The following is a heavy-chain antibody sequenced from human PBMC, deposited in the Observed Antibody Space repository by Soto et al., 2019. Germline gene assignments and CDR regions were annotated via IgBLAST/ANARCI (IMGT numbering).Heavy chain of an antibody. CDR2: IYSGGST. CDR1: GFTVSSNY. J-gene: IGHJ4*02. V-gene: IGHV3-53*03. Sequence: PGGSLRLSCAASGFTVSSNYMSWVRQTPGKGLEWVSVIYSGGSTYYADSVKGRFTISRDNSKNTLSLQMNILSDEDTAVYYCTKSADSAGWGVDFWGQGTLVTVSS. D-gene: IGHD6-19*01. CDR3: TKSADSAGWGVDF.